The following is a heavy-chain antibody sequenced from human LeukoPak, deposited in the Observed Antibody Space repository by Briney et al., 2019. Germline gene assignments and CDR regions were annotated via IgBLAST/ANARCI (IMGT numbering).Heavy chain of an antibody. CDR2: FSSGGSA. V-gene: IGHV4-39*07. CDR3: ARKQTGTMYDV. D-gene: IGHD1-7*01. J-gene: IGHJ4*02. CDR1: GGSISSSSYY. Sequence: SETLSLTCIVPGGSISSSSYYWAWIRQSPGKGPEWIGTFSSGGSAYYNPSLTSRVSISKDTSDNQFSLRLYSVTAADTAVYYCARKQTGTMYDVWGQGTQVTVSS.